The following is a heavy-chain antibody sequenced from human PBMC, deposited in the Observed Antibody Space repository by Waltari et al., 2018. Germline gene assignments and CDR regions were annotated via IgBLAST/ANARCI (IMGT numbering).Heavy chain of an antibody. V-gene: IGHV4-38-2*01. CDR2: IYHSGST. D-gene: IGHD1-26*01. J-gene: IGHJ4*02. CDR3: ARHYIGRKGDGSVDY. Sequence: QVQLQESGPGLVKPSETLSLTCAVSGYSISSGYYWGWIRQPPGKGLEWIGSIYHSGSTYYNPSLKSRVTISVDTSKNQFSLKLSSVTAADTAVYYCARHYIGRKGDGSVDYWGQGTLVTVSS. CDR1: GYSISSGYY.